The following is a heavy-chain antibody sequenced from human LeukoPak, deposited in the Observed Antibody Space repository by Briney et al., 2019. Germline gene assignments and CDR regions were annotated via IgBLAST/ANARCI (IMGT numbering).Heavy chain of an antibody. CDR2: ISGSGGST. V-gene: IGHV3-23*01. Sequence: PGGSLRLSCAASGFTFSSDSMNWVRQAPGKGLEWVSAISGSGGSTYYADSVKGRFTFSRDNSKNTLYLQMNSLRAEDTAVYYCAKDVSELYYFDYWGQGTLVTVSS. J-gene: IGHJ4*02. CDR1: GFTFSSDS. CDR3: AKDVSELYYFDY. D-gene: IGHD1-26*01.